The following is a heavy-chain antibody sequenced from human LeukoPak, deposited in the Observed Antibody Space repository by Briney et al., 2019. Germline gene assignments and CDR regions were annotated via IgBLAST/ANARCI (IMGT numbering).Heavy chain of an antibody. Sequence: GGSLRLSCAASGFTFSSYAMSWVRQAPGKGLEWVSAISGSGGSTYYADSVKGRFTISRDNSKNTLYLQMNSLRAEDTAVYYCANSLNYIFWSGYSSFDYWGQGTLVTVSS. D-gene: IGHD3-3*01. J-gene: IGHJ4*02. CDR2: ISGSGGST. V-gene: IGHV3-23*01. CDR1: GFTFSSYA. CDR3: ANSLNYIFWSGYSSFDY.